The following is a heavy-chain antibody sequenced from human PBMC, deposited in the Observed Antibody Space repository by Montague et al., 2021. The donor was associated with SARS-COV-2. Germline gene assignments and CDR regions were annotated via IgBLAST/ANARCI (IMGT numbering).Heavy chain of an antibody. CDR2: IFYTGST. V-gene: IGHV4-59*01. Sequence: ETLSLTCSVSGGSTSNYYWTWIRQSPGKGLQWIGYIFYTGSTKFNPSLKSRASMSLDTSKNHFSLGLSAVTAADTARYYCARAQNICFIANCVNYFDLWGLGALVTVSS. J-gene: IGHJ4*02. CDR1: GGSTSNYY. CDR3: ARAQNICFIANCVNYFDL. D-gene: IGHD2-15*01.